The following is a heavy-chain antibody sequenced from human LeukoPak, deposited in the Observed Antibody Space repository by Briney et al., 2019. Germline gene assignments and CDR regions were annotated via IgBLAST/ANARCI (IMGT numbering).Heavy chain of an antibody. D-gene: IGHD1-1*01. V-gene: IGHV1-18*01. CDR3: ARRQGTTLNFDY. CDR2: INAYNGNT. CDR1: GYTFSSYG. J-gene: IGHJ4*02. Sequence: GDSVKLSCKASGYTFSSYGFSWVRQAPGQGLEWMGWINAYNGNTNYAQNLQGRVTMTIDTSTSTAYMELRSLRSDDTAVYYCARRQGTTLNFDYWGQDTLVTVSS.